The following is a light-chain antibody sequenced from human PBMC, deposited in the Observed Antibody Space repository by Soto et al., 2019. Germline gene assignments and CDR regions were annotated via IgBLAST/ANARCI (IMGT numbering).Light chain of an antibody. J-gene: IGLJ2*01. Sequence: QSALTQPASVSGSPGQSITISCTGTSSDVGSYNLVSWYQQHPGKAPKLMIYEGSKRPSGVYNRFSGAKSGNTASRTISGLQAEDEAEYYCCSYAGSSTAVVFGGGTKLTVL. CDR1: SSDVGSYNL. CDR3: CSYAGSSTAVV. CDR2: EGS. V-gene: IGLV2-23*01.